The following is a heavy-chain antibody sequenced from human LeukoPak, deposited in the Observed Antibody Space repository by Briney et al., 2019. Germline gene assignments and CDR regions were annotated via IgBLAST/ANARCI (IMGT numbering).Heavy chain of an antibody. CDR1: GFTFSSYA. CDR2: ISYDGSNK. V-gene: IGHV3-30-3*01. J-gene: IGHJ4*02. CDR3: ARDRGAYCGGDCPPY. Sequence: PGGSLRLSCAASGFTFSSYAMHWVRQAPGKGLEWVAVISYDGSNKYYADSVKGRFTISRDNSKNTLYLQMNSLRDEDTDVYYCARDRGAYCGGDCPPYWGQGTLVTVSS. D-gene: IGHD2-21*02.